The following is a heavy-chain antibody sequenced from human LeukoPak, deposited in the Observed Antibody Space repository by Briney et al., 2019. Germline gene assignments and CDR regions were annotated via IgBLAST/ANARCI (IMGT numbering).Heavy chain of an antibody. V-gene: IGHV3-7*01. CDR3: AKLGDDY. J-gene: IGHJ4*02. Sequence: GGSLRLSCAASGFTFSRYWMTWVRQAPGKGREWVANIKQDGSEKDYVDSVKGRFTISRDNAESSLYLQMNSLRAKDTAVYYCAKLGDDYWGQGTLVTVSS. D-gene: IGHD3-10*01. CDR2: IKQDGSEK. CDR1: GFTFSRYW.